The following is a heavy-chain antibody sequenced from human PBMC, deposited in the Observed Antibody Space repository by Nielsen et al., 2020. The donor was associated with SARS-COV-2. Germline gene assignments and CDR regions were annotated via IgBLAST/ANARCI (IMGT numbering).Heavy chain of an antibody. V-gene: IGHV4-34*01. D-gene: IGHD2-2*02. CDR3: ARDSEGDCSSTSCYTYYFDY. Sequence: SETLSLTCAVYGGSFSGYYWSWIRQPPGKGLEWIGEINHSGSTNYNPSLKSRVTISVDTSKNQFSLKLSSVTAADTAVYYCARDSEGDCSSTSCYTYYFDYWGQGTLVTVSS. CDR1: GGSFSGYY. CDR2: INHSGST. J-gene: IGHJ4*02.